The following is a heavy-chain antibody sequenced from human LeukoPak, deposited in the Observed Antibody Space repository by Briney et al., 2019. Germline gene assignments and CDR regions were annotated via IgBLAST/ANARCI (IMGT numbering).Heavy chain of an antibody. D-gene: IGHD3-3*01. Sequence: ASVKVSRKASGYTFTSYGISWVRQAPGQGLEWMGWISAYNGNTNYAQKLQGRVTMTTDTSTTTVYMELRSLRSDDTAVYYCARVLAIFGVVTEDYWGQGTLVTVSS. CDR2: ISAYNGNT. V-gene: IGHV1-18*01. CDR3: ARVLAIFGVVTEDY. CDR1: GYTFTSYG. J-gene: IGHJ4*02.